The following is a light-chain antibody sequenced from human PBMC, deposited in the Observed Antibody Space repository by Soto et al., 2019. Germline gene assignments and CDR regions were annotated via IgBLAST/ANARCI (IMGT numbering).Light chain of an antibody. Sequence: NFMLTQPHSVSESPGKTVTISCTRSSDSIANNHVQWYQQRPGSAPTTMIYKSNQRPSAVPDRFSGSIDSSSNSASLTISGLKTEDEADYYCQSYDGNSVVFGGGTKLTVL. CDR3: QSYDGNSVV. J-gene: IGLJ2*01. CDR2: KSN. V-gene: IGLV6-57*04. CDR1: SDSIANNH.